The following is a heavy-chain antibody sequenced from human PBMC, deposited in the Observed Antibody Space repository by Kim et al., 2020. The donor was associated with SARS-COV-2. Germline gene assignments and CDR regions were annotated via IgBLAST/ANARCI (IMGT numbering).Heavy chain of an antibody. D-gene: IGHD5-12*01. CDR3: ARRGYSGYDRFRGSVWGNYGMDV. V-gene: IGHV5-51*01. CDR1: GYSFTSYW. Sequence: GESLKISCKGSGYSFTSYWIGWVRQMPGKGLEWMGIIYPGDSDTRYSPSFQGQVTISADKSISTAYLQWSSLKASDTAMYYCARRGYSGYDRFRGSVWGNYGMDVWGQGTTVTVSS. J-gene: IGHJ6*02. CDR2: IYPGDSDT.